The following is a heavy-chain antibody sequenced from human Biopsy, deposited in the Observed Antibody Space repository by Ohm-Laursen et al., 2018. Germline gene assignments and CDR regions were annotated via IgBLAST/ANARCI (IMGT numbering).Heavy chain of an antibody. CDR1: GYTFITYG. CDR2: INTYSGNT. CDR3: ARDYYPYVDYLKDVPLCDS. Sequence: SSVKVSCKSSGYTFITYGISWVRQAPGQGLEWMGWINTYSGNTNYGKKFHDRVIMTSDTSTSTAYLEHRSLRSDDTAVYYCARDYYPYVDYLKDVPLCDSWGQGTLVTVSS. D-gene: IGHD4-17*01. J-gene: IGHJ4*02. V-gene: IGHV1-18*01.